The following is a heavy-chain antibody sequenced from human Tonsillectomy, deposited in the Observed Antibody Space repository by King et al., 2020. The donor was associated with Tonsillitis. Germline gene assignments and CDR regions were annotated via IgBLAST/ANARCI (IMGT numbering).Heavy chain of an antibody. CDR2: ISYDGSNK. CDR1: GFTFSSYA. J-gene: IGHJ4*02. D-gene: IGHD6-19*01. CDR3: ARGGLKGGSGWPFAY. Sequence: HVQLVESGGGVVQPGRSLRLSCAASGFTFSSYAMHWVRQAPGKGLEWVAVISYDGSNKYYADSLKGRFNISRDNSNNTLYLQMNSLRVEDTVVYYCARGGLKGGSGWPFAYWGQGTLVTVSS. V-gene: IGHV3-30-3*01.